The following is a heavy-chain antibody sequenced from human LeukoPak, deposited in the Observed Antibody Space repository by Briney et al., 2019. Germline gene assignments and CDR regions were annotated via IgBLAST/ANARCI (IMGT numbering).Heavy chain of an antibody. CDR3: AREVEEVPTAMGVYYYYFMDV. CDR1: GFTFSNNW. J-gene: IGHJ6*03. CDR2: INPDGRRT. D-gene: IGHD2-2*01. V-gene: IGHV3-74*01. Sequence: PGGSLRLSCAASGFTFSNNWMHWVRQAPGKGLVWVSRINPDGRRTDYADSVKGRFTISRDNAKNTLYLQMNSLRVGDTAVYYCAREVEEVPTAMGVYYYYFMDVWGKGTTVTVSS.